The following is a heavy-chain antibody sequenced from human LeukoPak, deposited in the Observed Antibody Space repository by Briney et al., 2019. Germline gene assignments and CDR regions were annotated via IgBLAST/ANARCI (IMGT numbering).Heavy chain of an antibody. V-gene: IGHV3-30-3*01. D-gene: IGHD5-24*01. Sequence: GGSLRLSCAASGFTFSSYAMHWVRQAPGKGLEWVAVISYDGSNKYYADSVKGRFTISRDNSKNTLYLQMNSLRAEDTAVYYCARVRLQSRFNRYWYFDLWGRGTLVTVSS. CDR3: ARVRLQSRFNRYWYFDL. CDR2: ISYDGSNK. J-gene: IGHJ2*01. CDR1: GFTFSSYA.